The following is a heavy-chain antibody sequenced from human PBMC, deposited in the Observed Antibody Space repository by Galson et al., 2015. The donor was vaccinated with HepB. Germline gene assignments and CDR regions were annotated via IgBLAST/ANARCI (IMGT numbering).Heavy chain of an antibody. CDR1: GFMFSSYW. Sequence: SLRLSCAASGFMFSSYWMTWVRQAPGKGLEWVANIKQDGSEKYYVDSVKDRFSIYRDNDKTSLFLQMNSLRAEDTAVYYCAGDHPYDFWNGRLDVWGKGTTGAVSS. CDR2: IKQDGSEK. CDR3: AGDHPYDFWNGRLDV. D-gene: IGHD3-3*01. J-gene: IGHJ6*04. V-gene: IGHV3-7*03.